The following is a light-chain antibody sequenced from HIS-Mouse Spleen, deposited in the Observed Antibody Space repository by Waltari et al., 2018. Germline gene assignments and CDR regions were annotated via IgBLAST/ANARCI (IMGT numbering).Light chain of an antibody. J-gene: IGLJ3*02. CDR2: EGS. CDR3: CSYAGSSTWV. Sequence: QSALTQPASVSGSPGQSITLSCTGTSSDVGGYNLVSWYHQHPGKAPKLMIYEGSKRPSGVSNRFSGSKSGNTASLTISGLQAEDEADYYCCSYAGSSTWVFGGGTKLTVL. V-gene: IGLV2-23*01. CDR1: SSDVGGYNL.